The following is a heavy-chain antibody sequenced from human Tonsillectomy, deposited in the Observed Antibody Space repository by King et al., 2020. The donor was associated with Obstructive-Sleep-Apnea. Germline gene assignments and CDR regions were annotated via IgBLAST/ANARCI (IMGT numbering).Heavy chain of an antibody. J-gene: IGHJ4*02. CDR3: ARLWQQWKSELDY. CDR2: ISSGGTT. Sequence: VQLVESGGGLVQPGGSLRLSCAASVFTVRYNYMSWVRPAPGKGLEWVSLISSGGTTYYADSVKGRFTLSRDNSKNTVYLQMNSLRAEDTAVYYCARLWQQWKSELDYWGQGILVTVSS. D-gene: IGHD6-19*01. V-gene: IGHV3-66*04. CDR1: VFTVRYNY.